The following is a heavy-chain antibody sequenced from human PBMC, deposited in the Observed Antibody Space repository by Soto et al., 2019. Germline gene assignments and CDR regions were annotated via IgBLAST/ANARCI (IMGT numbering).Heavy chain of an antibody. CDR2: IYSGGST. D-gene: IGHD2-15*01. J-gene: IGHJ4*02. CDR1: GFTVSRNY. Sequence: EVQLVESGGGLVQPGGSLRLSCAASGFTVSRNYMSWVRQAPGKGLEWVSVIYSGGSTYYADSVKGRFTISRHNSKNTLYLQMNSLRAEDTAVYYCARGRYCSGGSCSDYWGQGTLVTVSS. CDR3: ARGRYCSGGSCSDY. V-gene: IGHV3-53*04.